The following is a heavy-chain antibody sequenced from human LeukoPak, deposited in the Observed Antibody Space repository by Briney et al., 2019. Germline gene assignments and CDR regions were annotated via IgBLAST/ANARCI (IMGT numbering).Heavy chain of an antibody. V-gene: IGHV3-23*01. Sequence: GGSLRLSCAASGFTFSSYAMSWVRQAPGKGLEWVSAISGSGGSTYYADSVKGRFTISRDNSKNTLYLQMNSLRAEDTAVYYCASQDRGGYDGPVDYWGQGTLVTVSS. CDR1: GFTFSSYA. CDR2: ISGSGGST. CDR3: ASQDRGGYDGPVDY. J-gene: IGHJ4*02. D-gene: IGHD5-12*01.